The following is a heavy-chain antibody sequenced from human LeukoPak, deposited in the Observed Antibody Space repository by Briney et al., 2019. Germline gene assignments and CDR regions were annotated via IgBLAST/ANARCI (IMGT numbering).Heavy chain of an antibody. D-gene: IGHD3-9*01. Sequence: RGSLRLSCAASGFIFSNYGMSWVRQAPGKGLEWVSTISGSGGSTYYADSVKGRFTISRDNSKNTLYLQMNSLRAEDTAVYYCAKDRAFDWLPSDYWGQGTLVTVSS. J-gene: IGHJ4*02. CDR3: AKDRAFDWLPSDY. CDR1: GFIFSNYG. CDR2: ISGSGGST. V-gene: IGHV3-23*01.